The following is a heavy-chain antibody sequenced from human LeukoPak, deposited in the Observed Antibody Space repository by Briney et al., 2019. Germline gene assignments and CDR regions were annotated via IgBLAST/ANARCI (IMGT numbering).Heavy chain of an antibody. Sequence: GGSLRLSCAASGFTLSYYAMHWVRQAPGKGLEWVAIISYYGSLKYYAESVKGRFTISRDNSKHTLYLQMNSLRSDDTAVYYCVSGMAGTYFNYWGQGTLVTVSS. CDR1: GFTLSYYA. CDR3: VSGMAGTYFNY. CDR2: ISYYGSLK. D-gene: IGHD6-19*01. V-gene: IGHV3-30-3*01. J-gene: IGHJ4*02.